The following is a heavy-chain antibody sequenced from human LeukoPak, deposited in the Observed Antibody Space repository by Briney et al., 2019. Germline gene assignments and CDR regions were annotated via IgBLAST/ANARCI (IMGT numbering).Heavy chain of an antibody. CDR3: ATKFPYCGDCSCAL. J-gene: IGHJ4*02. CDR2: INQEGDTV. V-gene: IGHV3-7*01. Sequence: GGSLRLSCAASGLRFSRHWMSWVRQAPGRGLEWVANINQEGDTVNYVDSVKGRFSISRDNANNALFLQMHSLRVEDTAIYYCATKFPYCGDCSCALGGQGAQVTVSS. D-gene: IGHD2-15*01. CDR1: GLRFSRHW.